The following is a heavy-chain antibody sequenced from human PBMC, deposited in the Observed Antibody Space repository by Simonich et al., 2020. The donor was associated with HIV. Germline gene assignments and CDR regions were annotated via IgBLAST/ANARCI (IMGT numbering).Heavy chain of an antibody. CDR3: ARGDYYNIFTAYAFDI. CDR1: GGSFSGYY. V-gene: IGHV4-34*01. Sequence: QVQLQQWGAGLLKPSETLSFTCAVYGGSFSGYYWSWIRQPPGKVLEWFGEINHSESTNYNPALKSRVTGSVDTSKNQFSLKLSSVTAADTALYYCARGDYYNIFTAYAFDIWGQGTMVTVSS. CDR2: INHSEST. D-gene: IGHD3-9*01. J-gene: IGHJ3*02.